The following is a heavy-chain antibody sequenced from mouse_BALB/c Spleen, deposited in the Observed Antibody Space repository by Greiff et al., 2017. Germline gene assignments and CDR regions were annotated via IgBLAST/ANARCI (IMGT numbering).Heavy chain of an antibody. CDR3: ARRVRGHWYFDV. J-gene: IGHJ1*01. CDR1: GYSITSDYA. CDR2: ISYSGST. V-gene: IGHV3-2*02. Sequence: EVQLQESGPGLVKPSQSLSLTCTVTGYSITSDYAWNWIRQFPGNKLEWMGYISYSGSTSYNPSLKSRISITRDTSKNQFFLQLNSVTTEDTATYYCARRVRGHWYFDVWGAGTTVTVSS. D-gene: IGHD2-14*01.